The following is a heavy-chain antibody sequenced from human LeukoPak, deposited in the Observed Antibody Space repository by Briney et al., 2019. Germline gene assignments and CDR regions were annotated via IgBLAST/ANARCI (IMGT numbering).Heavy chain of an antibody. CDR1: GGSISSGDYY. D-gene: IGHD4-11*01. CDR2: IYYSGST. CDR3: ASLTTADNWFDP. J-gene: IGHJ5*02. V-gene: IGHV4-30-4*01. Sequence: SQTLSLTCTVSGGSISSGDYYWSWIRQPPGKGLEWIGYIYYSGSTYYNPSLKSRVTISVDTSKNQFSLKLSSVTAADTAVYYCASLTTADNWFDPWGQGTLVTVSS.